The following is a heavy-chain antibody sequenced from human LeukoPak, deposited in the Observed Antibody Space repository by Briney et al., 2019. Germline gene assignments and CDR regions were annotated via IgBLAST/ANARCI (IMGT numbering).Heavy chain of an antibody. Sequence: SQTLSLTCTVSGGSISSGGYYWSWIRQHPGKGLEWIGYIYHSGSTYYNPSLKSRVTISVDRSKNQFSLKLSSVTAADTAVYYCARGSLSYNDYWGQGTLVTVSS. CDR3: ARGSLSYNDY. V-gene: IGHV4-30-2*01. CDR2: IYHSGST. CDR1: GGSISSGGYY. J-gene: IGHJ4*02. D-gene: IGHD3-16*02.